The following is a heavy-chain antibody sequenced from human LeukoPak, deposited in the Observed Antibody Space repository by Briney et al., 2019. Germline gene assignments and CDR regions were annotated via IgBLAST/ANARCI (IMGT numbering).Heavy chain of an antibody. J-gene: IGHJ4*02. Sequence: SQTLSLTCTVSGGSISSGDYYWSWIRQPPGKGLEWIGYIYNSGSAYYNSPLKSRVTISVDTSKNQFSLKLSSVTAADTAVYYCARSGGSGSLDYWGQGTLVTVSS. CDR2: IYNSGSA. CDR3: ARSGGSGSLDY. V-gene: IGHV4-30-4*08. D-gene: IGHD3-10*01. CDR1: GGSISSGDYY.